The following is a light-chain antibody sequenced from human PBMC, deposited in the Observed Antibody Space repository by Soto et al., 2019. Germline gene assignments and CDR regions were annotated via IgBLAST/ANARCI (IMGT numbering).Light chain of an antibody. CDR1: QVIGNY. V-gene: IGKV1-27*01. J-gene: IGKJ1*01. Sequence: DIQMTQSPSSLSASVGDRVTITCRASQVIGNYLAWYQQKPGKVPKLLIYGASNLQSGVPSRFSGSGFGTDFTLTISSLQPEDVATYYCQKYNSVPLTFGQGTKVEIK. CDR3: QKYNSVPLT. CDR2: GAS.